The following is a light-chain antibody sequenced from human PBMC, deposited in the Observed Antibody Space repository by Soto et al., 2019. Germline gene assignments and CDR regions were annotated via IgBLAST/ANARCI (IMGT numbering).Light chain of an antibody. CDR3: AAWDDSLSGYV. Sequence: QCVLTQPPSASGTPGQRVTISCSGSSSNIGANYVYWYQQLPGTAPKRLIYRDNQRPSGVPDRFSGSRSGTSASLAISGLRSEDDADYYCAAWDDSLSGYVFGTGTKLTVL. V-gene: IGLV1-47*01. CDR2: RDN. CDR1: SSNIGANY. J-gene: IGLJ1*01.